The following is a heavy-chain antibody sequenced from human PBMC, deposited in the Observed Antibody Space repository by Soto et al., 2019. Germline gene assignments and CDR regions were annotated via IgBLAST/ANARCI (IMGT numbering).Heavy chain of an antibody. D-gene: IGHD5-18*01. CDR3: AKDRSAGEYSSVYDF. V-gene: IGHV3-30*18. J-gene: IGHJ4*02. Sequence: QVQLAESGGGVVQPGRSLRLSCIGSGFRFSDYGMHWVRQAPGKGLEWVAMMSFDGTYKYSADSVKGRFIISRDNSKNTLYLQMNSLRAEDTAVYHCAKDRSAGEYSSVYDFWGQGTLVTVSS. CDR2: MSFDGTYK. CDR1: GFRFSDYG.